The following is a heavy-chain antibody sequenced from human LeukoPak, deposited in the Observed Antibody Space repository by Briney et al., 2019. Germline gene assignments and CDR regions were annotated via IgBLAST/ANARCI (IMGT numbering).Heavy chain of an antibody. CDR1: GYTFTGYY. D-gene: IGHD2-2*01. CDR3: ARGDCSSTSCYYFDY. CDR2: INPNSGGT. V-gene: IGHV1-2*02. Sequence: ASVKVSCKASGYTFTGYYMHWVRQAPGQGLEWMGWINPNSGGTNYAQKFQGRVTMTRDTSISTAYMELSRLRSDDTAVYYCARGDCSSTSCYYFDYWGQGTLVTVSS. J-gene: IGHJ4*02.